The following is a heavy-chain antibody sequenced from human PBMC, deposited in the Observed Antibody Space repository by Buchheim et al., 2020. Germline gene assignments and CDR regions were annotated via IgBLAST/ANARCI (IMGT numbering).Heavy chain of an antibody. CDR3: ATLGPVPETASVL. Sequence: QVQLEQSGAEVKKPGSSVKVSCKASRGTFNSYAINWVRQAPGQGLEWMGGIISTFDTANYAQKFQGRITITADRSTSTVYMELTSLTSEDSAVYYCATLGPVPETASVLWGQGTL. CDR2: IISTFDTA. J-gene: IGHJ4*02. CDR1: RGTFNSYA. D-gene: IGHD3-16*01. V-gene: IGHV1-69*06.